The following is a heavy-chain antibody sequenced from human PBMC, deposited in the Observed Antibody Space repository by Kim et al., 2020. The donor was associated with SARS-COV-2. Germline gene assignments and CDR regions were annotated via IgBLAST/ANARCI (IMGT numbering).Heavy chain of an antibody. CDR3: ARDETFDY. J-gene: IGHJ4*02. Sequence: GGSTNYAESVKGRFTITRHKSKNTLYLQVNSLRAEDTAVYYCARDETFDYWGQGTLVTVSS. CDR2: GGST. V-gene: IGHV3-53*04.